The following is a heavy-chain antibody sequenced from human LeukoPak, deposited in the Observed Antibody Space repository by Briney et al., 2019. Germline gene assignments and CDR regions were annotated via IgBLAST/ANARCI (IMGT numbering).Heavy chain of an antibody. CDR1: GFTFRDYW. D-gene: IGHD3-3*01. V-gene: IGHV3-7*01. J-gene: IGHJ4*02. CDR3: ARAAPQDWSPRTCRLFDY. Sequence: GGSLRLSCGASGFTFRDYWMSWVRQAPGNGLEWVATIIQDGSAKYYMDSVKGRFTISRDNAENSLYLQMDSLKAEDTALYYCARAAPQDWSPRTCRLFDYWGQGTLVTVAS. CDR2: IIQDGSAK.